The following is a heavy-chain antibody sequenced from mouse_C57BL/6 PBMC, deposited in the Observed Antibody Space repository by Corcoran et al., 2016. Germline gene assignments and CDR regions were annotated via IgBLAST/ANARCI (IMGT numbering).Heavy chain of an antibody. CDR2: INTYSGVP. J-gene: IGHJ3*01. Sequence: QIQLVQSGPELKKPGETVKISCKASGYTFTTYGMSWMKQAPGKGLKWMGWINTYSGVPTYADDFKGRFAFSLETSASTAYLQINNLKNEDTATYFGARGYGSSPPWFAYWGQGTLVTVSA. V-gene: IGHV9-3*01. CDR3: ARGYGSSPPWFAY. D-gene: IGHD1-1*01. CDR1: GYTFTTYG.